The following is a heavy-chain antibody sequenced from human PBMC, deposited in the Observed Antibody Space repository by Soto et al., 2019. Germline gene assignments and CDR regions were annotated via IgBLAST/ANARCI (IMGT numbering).Heavy chain of an antibody. CDR1: GYTFTSYA. J-gene: IGHJ4*02. D-gene: IGHD6-19*01. Sequence: VKVSCKASGYTFTSYAIHWVRQAPGQRLEWMGWINAGNGNTKYSQKFQGRVTITRDTSASTAYMELSSLRSEDTAVYYCAREMYSSGCSDYWGQGTLVTVSS. V-gene: IGHV1-3*01. CDR3: AREMYSSGCSDY. CDR2: INAGNGNT.